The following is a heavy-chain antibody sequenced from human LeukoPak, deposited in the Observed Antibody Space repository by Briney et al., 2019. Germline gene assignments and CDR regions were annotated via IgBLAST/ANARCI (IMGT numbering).Heavy chain of an antibody. CDR3: ARNVPATAGQPLDY. CDR1: GFTFSSYS. Sequence: GGSLRLSCAASGFTFSSYSMNWVRQAPGKGLEWVSYISSSSSTIYYADSVKGRFTISRDNAKNSLYLQINNLRDEDTAVYYCARNVPATAGQPLDYWGQGTLVTVSS. V-gene: IGHV3-48*02. CDR2: ISSSSSTI. J-gene: IGHJ4*02. D-gene: IGHD2-2*01.